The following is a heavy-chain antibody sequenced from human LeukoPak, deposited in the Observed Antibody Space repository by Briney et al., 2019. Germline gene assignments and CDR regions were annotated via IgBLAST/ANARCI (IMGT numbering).Heavy chain of an antibody. CDR1: GFTSSSSY. Sequence: PGGSLRLSSAAPGFTSSSSYMSWVRQAPGKGLEWGSVIYSGGTTYYADSVKGRFTISRDNSKNTLYLQMNSLRAEDTAVYYCARGLVMAVAGTRDAFDMWGQGTMVTVSS. V-gene: IGHV3-53*01. J-gene: IGHJ3*02. CDR3: ARGLVMAVAGTRDAFDM. D-gene: IGHD6-19*01. CDR2: IYSGGTT.